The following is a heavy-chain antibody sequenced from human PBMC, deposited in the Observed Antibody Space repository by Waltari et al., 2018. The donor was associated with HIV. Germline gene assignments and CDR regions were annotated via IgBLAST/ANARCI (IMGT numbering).Heavy chain of an antibody. V-gene: IGHV1-24*01. CDR1: GYTLTALS. CDR3: CTRDGLKRHLPDYYFYGMDV. D-gene: IGHD1-1*01. J-gene: IGHJ6*02. CDR2: FEPEGGET. Sequence: QVQLMQSGAEVRKPGASVKVSCRVSGYTLTALSIHWVRQPPEKGLAWMGGFEPEGGETFYAHKFQGRVFMTDDISAETAYMEVNSLRFEDTGIYFWCTRDGLKRHLPDYYFYGMDVWGQGTTITVSS.